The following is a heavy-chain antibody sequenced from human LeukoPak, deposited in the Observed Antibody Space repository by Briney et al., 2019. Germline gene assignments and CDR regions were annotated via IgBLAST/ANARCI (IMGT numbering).Heavy chain of an antibody. CDR3: AGIAAAGTPFGYYYYYMDV. CDR2: ISSSSSTI. D-gene: IGHD6-13*01. V-gene: IGHV3-48*01. CDR1: GFTFSNYW. Sequence: GGSLRLSCAASGFTFSNYWMTWVRQAPGKGLEWVSYISSSSSTIYYADSVKGRFTISRDNAKNSLYLQMNSLRAEDTAVYYCAGIAAAGTPFGYYYYYMDVWGKGTTVTVSS. J-gene: IGHJ6*03.